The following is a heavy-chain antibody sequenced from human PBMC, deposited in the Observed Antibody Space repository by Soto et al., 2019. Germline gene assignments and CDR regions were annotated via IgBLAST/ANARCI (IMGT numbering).Heavy chain of an antibody. CDR2: IKQDGSEK. Sequence: GGSLRLSCAASGFTFSSYWMSWVRQAPGKGLEWVANIKQDGSEKYYVDSVKGRFTISRDNAKNSLYLQMNSLRAEDTAVYYCARDYYDSSGWLSGDYGMDVWGQGTTVTVSS. CDR3: ARDYYDSSGWLSGDYGMDV. V-gene: IGHV3-7*01. D-gene: IGHD3-22*01. J-gene: IGHJ6*02. CDR1: GFTFSSYW.